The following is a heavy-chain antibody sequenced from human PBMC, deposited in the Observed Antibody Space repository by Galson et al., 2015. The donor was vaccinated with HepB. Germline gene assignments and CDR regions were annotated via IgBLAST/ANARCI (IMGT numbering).Heavy chain of an antibody. V-gene: IGHV4-61*02. J-gene: IGHJ3*02. D-gene: IGHD6-6*01. Sequence: LSLTCTVSGGSISSGSYYWSWIRQPAGKGLEWIGRIYTSGSTNYNPSLKSRVTMSVDTSKNQFSLKLSSVTAADTAVYYCARTYSSSSDHAFDIWGQGTMVTVSS. CDR3: ARTYSSSSDHAFDI. CDR1: GGSISSGSYY. CDR2: IYTSGST.